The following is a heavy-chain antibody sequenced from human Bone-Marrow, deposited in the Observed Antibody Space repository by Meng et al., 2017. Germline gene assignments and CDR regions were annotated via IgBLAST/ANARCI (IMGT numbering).Heavy chain of an antibody. D-gene: IGHD2-2*01. J-gene: IGHJ4*02. Sequence: SETLSLTCTVSGYSISSGYYWGWIRQPPGKGLEWIGHIYHTGVTYYIPSLKSRVTISVDTSKNQFSLNLSSVTAADTAVYYCARVGDCSTTRCYAVSFDYWGQGTLVTVSS. V-gene: IGHV4-38-2*02. CDR1: GYSISSGYY. CDR2: IYHTGVT. CDR3: ARVGDCSTTRCYAVSFDY.